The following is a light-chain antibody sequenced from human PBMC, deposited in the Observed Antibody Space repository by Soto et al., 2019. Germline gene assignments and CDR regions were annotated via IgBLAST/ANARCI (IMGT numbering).Light chain of an antibody. CDR2: GAS. CDR3: QQYKKYPWT. Sequence: AIRMTQSPSSLSASAGDRVAIACRASQDVGRYLAWYQQKPGQAPKLLIYGASTLQSGVPSRFSGGGSGTDFTLTISCLQSEDFATHYCQQYKKYPWTCGQGTKV. J-gene: IGKJ1*01. CDR1: QDVGRY. V-gene: IGKV1-8*01.